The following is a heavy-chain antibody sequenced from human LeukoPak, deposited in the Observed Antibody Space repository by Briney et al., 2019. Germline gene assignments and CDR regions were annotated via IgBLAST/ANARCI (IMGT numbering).Heavy chain of an antibody. V-gene: IGHV1-18*01. J-gene: IGHJ3*02. CDR3: AILVGVWTGPDAFDI. CDR2: ISAYNGNT. D-gene: IGHD3/OR15-3a*01. Sequence: ASVKVSCKASGYTFTSYGISWVRQAPGQGLEWMGWISAYNGNTNYAQKLQGRVTMTTDTSTSTAYMELRSLRSDDTAVYYCAILVGVWTGPDAFDIWGQGTMVTVSS. CDR1: GYTFTSYG.